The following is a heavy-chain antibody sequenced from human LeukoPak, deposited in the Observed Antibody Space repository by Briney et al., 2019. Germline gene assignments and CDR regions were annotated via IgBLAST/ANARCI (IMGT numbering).Heavy chain of an antibody. D-gene: IGHD3-3*01. CDR3: ASGDSLYYDFWSGYYHMDV. V-gene: IGHV3-7*01. J-gene: IGHJ6*03. CDR2: IKQDGSEK. Sequence: PGGSLRLSCAASGFTFSSYWMSWVRQAPGKGLEWVANIKQDGSEKYYVDSVKGRFTISRDNAKNSLYLQMNSLGAEDTAVYYCASGDSLYYDFWSGYYHMDVWGKGTTVTVSS. CDR1: GFTFSSYW.